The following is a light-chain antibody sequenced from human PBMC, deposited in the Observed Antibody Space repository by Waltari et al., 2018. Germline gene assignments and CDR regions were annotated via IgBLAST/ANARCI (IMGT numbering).Light chain of an antibody. CDR1: QSVSGW. CDR3: QQYDNYSPTT. J-gene: IGKJ1*01. V-gene: IGKV1-5*01. Sequence: IQMTQSPSTLSASVGDRVTITCRASQSVSGWLAWYQQKPGKAPKHLIYDAYSLESGVPSRFRGSGSATEFTLTISSLQPDDFATYYCQQYDNYSPTTFGQGTKVEVK. CDR2: DAY.